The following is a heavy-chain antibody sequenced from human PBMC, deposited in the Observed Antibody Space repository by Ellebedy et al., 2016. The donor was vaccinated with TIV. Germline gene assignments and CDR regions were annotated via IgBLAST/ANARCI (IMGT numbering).Heavy chain of an antibody. J-gene: IGHJ6*02. CDR3: ARRLGSGTYYRGYYYYGMDV. CDR2: IHYSGRT. CDR1: GGSISGSNNY. Sequence: SETLSLTCTVSGGSISGSNNYWVWFRQSPGKGLEWIGSIHYSGRTYYNPSLKSRVTISLDTSRNQFSLRLSSVSAADTAVYYCARRLGSGTYYRGYYYYGMDVWGQGTTVTVSS. V-gene: IGHV4-39*07. D-gene: IGHD3-10*01.